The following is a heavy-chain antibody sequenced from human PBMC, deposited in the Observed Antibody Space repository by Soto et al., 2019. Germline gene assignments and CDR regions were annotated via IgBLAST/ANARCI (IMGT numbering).Heavy chain of an antibody. J-gene: IGHJ4*02. V-gene: IGHV3-11*01. CDR1: GFTFSDYF. CDR3: XXXXXXXXXXXDS. CDR2: ISSSGTTI. Sequence: QVQLVESGGGLVKPGGSLRLSCAASGFTFSDYFMTWIRQAPGKGLEWVSYISSSGTTIFYADSVQGRFTISRDNAKKSLYLEINSLRAEDTXXXXXXXXXXXXXXXXDSWGQGTLVTVSS.